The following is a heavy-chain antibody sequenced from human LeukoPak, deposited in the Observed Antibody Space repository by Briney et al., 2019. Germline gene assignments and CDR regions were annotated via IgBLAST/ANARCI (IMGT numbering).Heavy chain of an antibody. CDR3: ARESGYGNFYYFDY. D-gene: IGHD5-12*01. J-gene: IGHJ4*02. Sequence: SETLSLTCTVSGGSISSGGYYWSRIRQHPGKGLEWIGYIYYSGSTYYNPSLKSRVTISVDTSKKQFSLKLSSVTAADTAVYYCARESGYGNFYYFDYWGQGTLVTVSS. CDR1: GGSISSGGYY. V-gene: IGHV4-31*03. CDR2: IYYSGST.